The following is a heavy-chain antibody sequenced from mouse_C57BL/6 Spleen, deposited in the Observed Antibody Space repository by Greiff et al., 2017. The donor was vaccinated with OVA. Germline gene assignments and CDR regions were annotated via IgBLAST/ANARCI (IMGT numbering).Heavy chain of an antibody. CDR3: ARKVTTVVPHWYFDV. D-gene: IGHD1-1*01. CDR2: ISSGSSTI. J-gene: IGHJ1*03. Sequence: EVMLVESGGGLVKPGGSLKLSCAASGFTFSDYGMHWVRQAPEKGLEWVAYISSGSSTIYYADTVKGRFTISRDNAKNTLFLQMTSLRSEDTAMYYCARKVTTVVPHWYFDVWGTGTTVTVSS. V-gene: IGHV5-17*01. CDR1: GFTFSDYG.